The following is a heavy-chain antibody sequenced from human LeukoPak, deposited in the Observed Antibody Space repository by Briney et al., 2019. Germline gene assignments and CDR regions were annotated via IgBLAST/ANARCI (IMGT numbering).Heavy chain of an antibody. V-gene: IGHV4-34*01. J-gene: IGHJ4*02. Sequence: SETLSLTCAVYGGSFNGYYWSWIRQPPGKGLEWIGEINHSGSTNYNPSLKSRVTISVDTSKNQFSLKLSSVTAADTAVYYCARGRSSHETVGATTVFDYWGQGTLVTVSS. CDR1: GGSFNGYY. CDR2: INHSGST. CDR3: ARGRSSHETVGATTVFDY. D-gene: IGHD1-26*01.